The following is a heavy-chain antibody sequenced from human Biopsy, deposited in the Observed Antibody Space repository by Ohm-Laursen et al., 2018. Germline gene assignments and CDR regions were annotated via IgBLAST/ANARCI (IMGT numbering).Heavy chain of an antibody. CDR3: AKDGYYDILTGPPSDY. CDR2: ITGGGDRT. CDR1: GFTFIIYS. J-gene: IGHJ4*02. V-gene: IGHV3-23*01. D-gene: IGHD3-9*01. Sequence: SLRLSCTASGFTFIIYSMTWVRQAPGKGLEWVAGITGGGDRTYYADSVKGRFTISRDNSKNTLFLQMNSLRAEDTALYYCAKDGYYDILTGPPSDYWGQGTLVTVSS.